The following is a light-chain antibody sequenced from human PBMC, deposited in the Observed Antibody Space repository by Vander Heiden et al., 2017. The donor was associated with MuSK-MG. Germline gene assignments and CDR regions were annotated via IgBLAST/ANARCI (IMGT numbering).Light chain of an antibody. CDR3: NARDRSGNNLGV. CDR1: SLRSYY. Sequence: SSELTQDPAVSVALGQTVRIPCPGDSLRSYYASVYQHKPGQAPVLVISGKNNRPSGSPDRCAGSSSGNTAALTNTGAQAEDEAEDYCNARDRSGNNLGVFGGGTKLTVL. CDR2: GKN. J-gene: IGLJ2*01. V-gene: IGLV3-19*01.